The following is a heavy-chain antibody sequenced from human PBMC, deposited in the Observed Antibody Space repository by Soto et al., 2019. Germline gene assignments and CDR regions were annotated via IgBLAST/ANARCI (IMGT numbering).Heavy chain of an antibody. J-gene: IGHJ5*02. CDR1: GGSISSSGFY. CDR3: ARHKENYDSSGSP. D-gene: IGHD3-22*01. V-gene: IGHV4-39*01. Sequence: SETLSLTCTVSGGSISSSGFYWGWIRQPPGKGLEWIGSIYYSGNSHYNPSLKSRVTISIDTSKNQFSLKLKFMTAADTAVYYCARHKENYDSSGSPWGQGTRVTVSS. CDR2: IYYSGNS.